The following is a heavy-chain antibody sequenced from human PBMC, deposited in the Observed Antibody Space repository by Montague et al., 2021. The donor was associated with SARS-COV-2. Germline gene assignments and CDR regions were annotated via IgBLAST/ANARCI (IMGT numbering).Heavy chain of an antibody. Sequence: SETLSLTCTVSGGSVSEYYWSWIRQPPGKGLEYIGYIYHRGNTYYNPSLKSRVTISIDTSKDQFSLKLSSVTAADTAVYYCASVGYGGACYSGRLDPWGQGTLVTVSS. CDR2: IYHRGNT. V-gene: IGHV4-59*08. CDR1: GGSVSEYY. J-gene: IGHJ5*02. D-gene: IGHD2-21*02. CDR3: ASVGYGGACYSGRLDP.